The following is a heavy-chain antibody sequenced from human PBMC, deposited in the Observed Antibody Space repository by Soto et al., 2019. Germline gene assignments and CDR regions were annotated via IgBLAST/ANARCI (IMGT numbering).Heavy chain of an antibody. CDR1: GFTFSSYW. Sequence: PGGSLRLSCAASGFTFSSYWMSWVRQAPGKGLEWVANIKQDGSEKYYVDSVKGRFTISRDNAKNSLYLQMNSLRAEDTAVYYCARDRSRSSGSYFYYYYYGMDVWGQGTTVTVSS. CDR3: ARDRSRSSGSYFYYYYYGMDV. D-gene: IGHD1-26*01. CDR2: IKQDGSEK. J-gene: IGHJ6*02. V-gene: IGHV3-7*03.